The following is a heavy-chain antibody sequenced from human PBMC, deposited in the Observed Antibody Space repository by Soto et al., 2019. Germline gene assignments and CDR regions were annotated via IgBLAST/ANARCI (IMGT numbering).Heavy chain of an antibody. CDR3: ARGSTWQGRDWFDP. Sequence: ASVKGPCTASGYTFTSYYMHWVRQAPGQGLEWMGVINLSSGTTSFAQNFQGRFTMTRDTSKTLISLKLRSVTAADTAVYYCARGSTWQGRDWFDPWGQGTLVTVSS. J-gene: IGHJ5*02. CDR1: GYTFTSYY. CDR2: INLSSGTT. V-gene: IGHV1-46*01. D-gene: IGHD6-13*01.